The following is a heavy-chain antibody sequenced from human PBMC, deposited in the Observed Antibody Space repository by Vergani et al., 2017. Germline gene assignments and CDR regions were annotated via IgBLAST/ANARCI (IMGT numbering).Heavy chain of an antibody. CDR1: GFTFSSYS. Sequence: VQLVESGGGVVQPGRSLRLSCAASGFTFSSYSMNWVRQAPGKGLEWVSSISSSSSYIYYADSVKGRFTITRNNAKNSLYLQMNSLRAEDTAVYYCARQSPDWYFDLWGRGTLVTVSS. CDR2: ISSSSSYI. CDR3: ARQSPDWYFDL. J-gene: IGHJ2*01. V-gene: IGHV3-21*01.